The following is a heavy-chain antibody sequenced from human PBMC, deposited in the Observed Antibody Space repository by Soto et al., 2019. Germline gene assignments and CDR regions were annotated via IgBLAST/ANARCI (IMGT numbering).Heavy chain of an antibody. Sequence: PGESLKISCKGSGYSFTSYWIGWVRQMPGKGLEWMGIIYPGDSDTRYSPSFQGQVTISADKSISTAYLQWSSLKASDTAMYYCARHPDYSNYYYYYGMDVWGQGTTVTVSS. CDR3: ARHPDYSNYYYYYGMDV. CDR2: IYPGDSDT. CDR1: GYSFTSYW. V-gene: IGHV5-51*01. D-gene: IGHD4-4*01. J-gene: IGHJ6*02.